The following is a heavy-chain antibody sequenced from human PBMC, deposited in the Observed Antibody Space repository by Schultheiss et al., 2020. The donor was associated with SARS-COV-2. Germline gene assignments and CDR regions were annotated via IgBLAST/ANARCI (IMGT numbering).Heavy chain of an antibody. CDR2: ISAYNGNT. CDR1: GYTFTGYY. J-gene: IGHJ4*02. CDR3: AREGSELWTFDY. Sequence: ASVKVSCKASGYTFTGYYMHWVRQAPGQGLEWMGWISAYNGNTNYAQKLQGRVTMTTDTSTSTAYMELRSLRSDDTAVYYCAREGSELWTFDYWGQGTLVTVSS. V-gene: IGHV1-18*04. D-gene: IGHD5-18*01.